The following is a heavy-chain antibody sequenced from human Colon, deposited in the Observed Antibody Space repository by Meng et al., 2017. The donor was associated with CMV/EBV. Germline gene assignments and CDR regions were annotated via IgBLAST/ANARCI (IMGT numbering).Heavy chain of an antibody. D-gene: IGHD4-11*01. J-gene: IGHJ5*01. CDR3: ATAGGYSNSVFGVDS. V-gene: IGHV3-21*01. CDR2: FDTRSTSI. CDR1: GFKLMSYT. Sequence: GESLKISCSASGFKLMSYTMNWVRQAPGKGLEWVSSFDTRSTSIKYADLVKGRFTISSDNARNSLYLKMNSLRVEETAVYYCATAGGYSNSVFGVDSWGQGTLVTVSS.